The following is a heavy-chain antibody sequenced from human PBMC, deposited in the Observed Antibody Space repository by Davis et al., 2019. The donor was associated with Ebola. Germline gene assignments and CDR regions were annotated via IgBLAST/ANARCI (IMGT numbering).Heavy chain of an antibody. CDR2: IRYDGYNK. D-gene: IGHD2-8*02. J-gene: IGHJ2*01. CDR3: AKVTGGYWYFDL. V-gene: IGHV3-30*02. CDR1: GFTFRGYG. Sequence: GESLKISCAASGFTFRGYGMHWVRQAPGKGLEWVALIRYDGYNKYYLDSVKGRFSISRDNSKNTLYLQMASLRAEDTAVYFCAKVTGGYWYFDLWGRGTLVTVSS.